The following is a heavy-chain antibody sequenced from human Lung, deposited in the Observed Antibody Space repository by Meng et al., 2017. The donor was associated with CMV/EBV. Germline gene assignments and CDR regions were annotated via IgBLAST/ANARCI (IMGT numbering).Heavy chain of an antibody. CDR1: YASNNDV. J-gene: IGHJ4*02. D-gene: IGHD2-21*01. Sequence: YASNNDVMSCVRQAAGQGLECVLGIIGSSGTSYYAASVKRRFPILIANSKNTPYLKMNSLRVELTSVYSSAIVCLRRPPVWNFDYWGQGTLVTVS. CDR2: IIGSSGTS. V-gene: IGHV3-23*01. CDR3: AIVCLRRPPVWNFDY.